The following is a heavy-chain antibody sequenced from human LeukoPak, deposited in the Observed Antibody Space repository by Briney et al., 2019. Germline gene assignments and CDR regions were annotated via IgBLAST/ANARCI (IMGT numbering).Heavy chain of an antibody. Sequence: GGSLRLSCEASGFSFDTFGMSWVRQAPGKGLEWVANINQGARETNYVDSVKGRFTIARDDAKNSLYLQMNSLRAEDTAVYYCVKGVSAVFPDSRVLDYWGQGTQVTVSS. D-gene: IGHD2-21*02. J-gene: IGHJ4*02. CDR2: INQGARET. CDR3: VKGVSAVFPDSRVLDY. V-gene: IGHV3-7*03. CDR1: GFSFDTFG.